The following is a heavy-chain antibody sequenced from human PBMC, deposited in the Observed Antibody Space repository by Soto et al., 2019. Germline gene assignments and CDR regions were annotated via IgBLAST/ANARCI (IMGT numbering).Heavy chain of an antibody. CDR3: AKDDGPYCSSTSCYGDY. J-gene: IGHJ4*02. CDR2: IWYDGSNK. Sequence: GGSLRLSCAASGFTFSSYGMHWVRQAPGKGLEWVAVIWYDGSNKYYADSVKGRFTISRDNSKNTLYLQMNSLRAEDTAVYYCAKDDGPYCSSTSCYGDYWGQGTLVTVSS. D-gene: IGHD2-2*01. V-gene: IGHV3-30*02. CDR1: GFTFSSYG.